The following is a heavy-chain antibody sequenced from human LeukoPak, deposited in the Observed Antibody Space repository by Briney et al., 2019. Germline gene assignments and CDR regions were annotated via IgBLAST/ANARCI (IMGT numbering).Heavy chain of an antibody. CDR2: MSGSGGST. J-gene: IGHJ6*02. CDR1: GFTFSSYA. D-gene: IGHD2-15*01. V-gene: IGHV3-23*01. Sequence: GGSLRLSCAASGFTFSSYAMSWVRQAPGKGLEWVSTMSGSGGSTYYADSVKGRFTISRDNAKNSLYLQMNSLRAEDTALYYCTKDVTPGGADVWGRGTTVTVSS. CDR3: TKDVTPGGADV.